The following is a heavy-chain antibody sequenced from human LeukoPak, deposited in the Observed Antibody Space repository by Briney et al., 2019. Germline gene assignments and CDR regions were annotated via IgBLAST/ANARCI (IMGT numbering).Heavy chain of an antibody. CDR2: ISGSDGST. CDR1: GFTFSSYA. J-gene: IGHJ4*02. Sequence: GGSLRLSCAASGFTFSSYAMSWVRQAPGKGLEWVSAISGSDGSTYYADSVKGRFTISRDNSKNTLYLQMNSLRAEDTAVYYCAKALTMVRGVIPPYDYWGQGTLVTVSS. CDR3: AKALTMVRGVIPPYDY. V-gene: IGHV3-23*01. D-gene: IGHD3-10*01.